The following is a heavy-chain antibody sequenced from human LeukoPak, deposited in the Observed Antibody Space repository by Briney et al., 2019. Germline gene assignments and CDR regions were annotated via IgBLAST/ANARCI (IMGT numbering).Heavy chain of an antibody. V-gene: IGHV3-48*01. J-gene: IGHJ4*02. CDR1: GFSFSIYT. D-gene: IGHD2-2*01. CDR2: ITGGSTNI. CDR3: AKDQAVGYCSSTSCGPDY. Sequence: GGSLRLSCAASGFSFSIYTMNWVRQAPGKGLELVSYITGGSTNIYYADSVKGRFTISRDNAKRSLHLQMNSLRAEDTAVYYCAKDQAVGYCSSTSCGPDYWGQGTLVTVSS.